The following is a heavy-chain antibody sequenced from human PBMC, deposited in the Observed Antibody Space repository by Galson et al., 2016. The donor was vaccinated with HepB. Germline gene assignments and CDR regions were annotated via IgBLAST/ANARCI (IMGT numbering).Heavy chain of an antibody. V-gene: IGHV3-74*01. Sequence: SLRLSCAASGFTLSSYWMHWIRQAPGKGLVWVSRINSDGSTKNYADSVKGRFTISRDNAKNSLFLQMNSLRSEDTAIYYCAKEGPFSWNDYWGQGTLVTVSS. CDR3: AKEGPFSWNDY. CDR2: INSDGSTK. J-gene: IGHJ4*02. D-gene: IGHD6-13*01. CDR1: GFTLSSYW.